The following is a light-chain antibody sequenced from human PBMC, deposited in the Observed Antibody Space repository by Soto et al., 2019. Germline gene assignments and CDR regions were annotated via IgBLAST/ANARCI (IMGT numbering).Light chain of an antibody. V-gene: IGKV1D-12*01. Sequence: DILMTQSPSSVSASIGDTVTITCRASQDISTLLAWYQQKPGKAPKLLIYGASTLESGVPSRFSGRGSGTDFTLTISSLQPEDFATYFCQQADSFPLTFGGGTKVDIK. J-gene: IGKJ4*01. CDR1: QDISTL. CDR2: GAS. CDR3: QQADSFPLT.